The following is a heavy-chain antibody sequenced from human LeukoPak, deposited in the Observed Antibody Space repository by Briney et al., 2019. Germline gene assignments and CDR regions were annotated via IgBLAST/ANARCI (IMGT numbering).Heavy chain of an antibody. D-gene: IGHD5-18*01. CDR3: AKDRGIQLYNY. V-gene: IGHV3-23*01. CDR2: ISGSGGST. Sequence: GGSLRLSCAASGFTFSSYGMSWVRQAPGKGLEWVSAISGSGGSTYYADSVKGRFTISRDNSKNTLYLQMNSLRAEDTAVYYCAKDRGIQLYNYWGQGTLVTVSS. J-gene: IGHJ4*02. CDR1: GFTFSSYG.